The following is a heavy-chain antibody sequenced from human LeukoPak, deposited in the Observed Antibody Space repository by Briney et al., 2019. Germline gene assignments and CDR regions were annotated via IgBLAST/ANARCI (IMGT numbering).Heavy chain of an antibody. J-gene: IGHJ4*02. D-gene: IGHD4-17*01. Sequence: GGSLRLSCAASGFTFSSYAMSWVRQAPGKGLEWVSAISGSGGSTYYADSVKGRFTNSRDNSKNTLYLQMNSLRAEDTAVYYCAKDYGATTRGYFDYWGQGTLVTVSS. CDR2: ISGSGGST. V-gene: IGHV3-23*01. CDR1: GFTFSSYA. CDR3: AKDYGATTRGYFDY.